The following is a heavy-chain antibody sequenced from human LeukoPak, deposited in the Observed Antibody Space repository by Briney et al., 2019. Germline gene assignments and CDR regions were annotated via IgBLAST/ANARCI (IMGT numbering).Heavy chain of an antibody. Sequence: SQTLSLTGAVSGGSISSGGYSWSWIRQPPGKGLEWIGYIYHSGSTYYNPSLKSRVTISVDRSKNQFSLKLSSVTAADTAVYYCARSSITMVRGVQDAFDIWGQGTMVTVSS. J-gene: IGHJ3*02. V-gene: IGHV4-30-2*01. D-gene: IGHD3-10*01. CDR2: IYHSGST. CDR3: ARSSITMVRGVQDAFDI. CDR1: GGSISSGGYS.